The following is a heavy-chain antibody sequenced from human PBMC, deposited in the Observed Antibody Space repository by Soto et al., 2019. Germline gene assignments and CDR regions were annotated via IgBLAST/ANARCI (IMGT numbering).Heavy chain of an antibody. CDR1: GFTFSTYS. Sequence: GGSLRLSCAASGFTFSTYSMNWVRQAPGKWLEWVSYISSSSSTISYSDSVKGRFTISRDNAKNSLYLQMNSLRDEDTALYYCVREWDPCRKAKAGTCPWFAPWGHGTLVTVSS. J-gene: IGHJ5*02. CDR2: ISSSSSTI. CDR3: VREWDPCRKAKAGTCPWFAP. D-gene: IGHD6-13*01. V-gene: IGHV3-48*02.